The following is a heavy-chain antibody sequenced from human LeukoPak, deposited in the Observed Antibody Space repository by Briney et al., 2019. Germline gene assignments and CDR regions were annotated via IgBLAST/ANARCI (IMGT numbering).Heavy chain of an antibody. Sequence: GESLKISCKGSGYSFTSYWIGWVRQMPGKGLEWMGITYPGDSDTRYSPSFQGQVTISADKSISTAYLQWSSLKASDTAMYYCARLSYDFWSGYPYGMDVWGQGTTVTVSS. CDR2: TYPGDSDT. CDR1: GYSFTSYW. D-gene: IGHD3-3*01. V-gene: IGHV5-51*01. CDR3: ARLSYDFWSGYPYGMDV. J-gene: IGHJ6*02.